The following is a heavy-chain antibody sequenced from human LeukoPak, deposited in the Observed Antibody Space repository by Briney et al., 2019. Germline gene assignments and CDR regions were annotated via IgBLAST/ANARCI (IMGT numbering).Heavy chain of an antibody. Sequence: SEALSLTCAVSGGSISSGGYSWSWIRQPPGKGLEWIGYIYYSGSTYYNPSLKSRVTISVDTSKNQFSLKLSSVTAADTAVYYCSRIDNWFDPWGQGTLVTVSS. CDR2: IYYSGST. D-gene: IGHD2-15*01. J-gene: IGHJ5*02. V-gene: IGHV4-30-4*07. CDR3: SRIDNWFDP. CDR1: GGSISSGGYS.